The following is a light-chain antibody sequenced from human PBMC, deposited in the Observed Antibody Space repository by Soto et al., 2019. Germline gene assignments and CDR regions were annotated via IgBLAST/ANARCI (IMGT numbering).Light chain of an antibody. CDR1: QGISNY. J-gene: IGKJ5*01. V-gene: IGKV1-9*01. CDR2: GAT. CDR3: QQLKFYVT. Sequence: IQLTQSPSSLSASVGDRVTITCRASQGISNYLAWYQQKPGKTPRLLIYGATTVQSGVTSGFSASGSGTVFALTISSLQPQDSATYYRQQLKFYVTFGQGPRLEIK.